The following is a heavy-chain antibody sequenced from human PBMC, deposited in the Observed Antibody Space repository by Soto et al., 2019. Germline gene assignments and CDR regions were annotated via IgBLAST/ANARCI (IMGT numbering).Heavy chain of an antibody. V-gene: IGHV4-61*08. J-gene: IGHJ4*02. CDR2: VHYSGIT. CDR1: GGSVNSGGYY. CDR3: ARDVYDSTTRAYLDR. D-gene: IGHD3-22*01. Sequence: SETLSLTCSVSGGSVNSGGYYWSWIRQPPGKGLEWIGYVHYSGITNYSPSLKSRIAISVDTSKNQVSLNVRSVTAADTAVYYCARDVYDSTTRAYLDRWGQGTLVTVSS.